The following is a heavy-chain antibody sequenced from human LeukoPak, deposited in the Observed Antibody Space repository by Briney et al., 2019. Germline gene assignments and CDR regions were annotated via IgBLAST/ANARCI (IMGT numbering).Heavy chain of an antibody. CDR1: GGSIGSGRYY. J-gene: IGHJ4*02. D-gene: IGHD3-9*01. CDR3: ARLTKGRYFDYIFAF. Sequence: PSETLSLTCTVSGGSIGSGRYYWAWIRQPPGKGLEWIGSIYNSWSTSYNPSLKSRVAMSVDTSKNQFSLKMTSLTAADTAVYFCARLTKGRYFDYIFAFWGQGILVTVSS. V-gene: IGHV4-39*01. CDR2: IYNSWST.